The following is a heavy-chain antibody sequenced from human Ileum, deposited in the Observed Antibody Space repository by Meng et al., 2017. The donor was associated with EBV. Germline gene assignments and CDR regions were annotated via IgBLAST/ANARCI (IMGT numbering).Heavy chain of an antibody. J-gene: IGHJ4*02. V-gene: IGHV4-59*01. CDR3: ARGGQWEPLDS. D-gene: IGHD1-26*01. CDR2: VYSGTT. CDR1: GASMTNNY. Sequence: VHFPVPDQRLGTPSETLSLTCTVSGASMTNNYWSWIRQSPGKTLEWIGFVYSGTTSYNPSLKSRVSLSEDTSKGQFSLRLTSVTAADTAVYYCARGGQWEPLDSWGQGILVTVSS.